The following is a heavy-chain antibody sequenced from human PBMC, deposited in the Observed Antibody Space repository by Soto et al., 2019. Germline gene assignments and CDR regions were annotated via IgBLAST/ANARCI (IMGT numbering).Heavy chain of an antibody. CDR1: GGSISSSSYY. J-gene: IGHJ4*02. V-gene: IGHV4-39*01. Sequence: SETLSLTCTVSGGSISSSSYYWGWIRQPPGKGLEWIGSIYYTRSTYYNPSLKSRVAISVDTSKNQFSLKLSSVTAADTAVYYCARQDAQTSTVITQFDYWSQGTLVTVAS. CDR2: IYYTRST. CDR3: ARQDAQTSTVITQFDY. D-gene: IGHD4-17*01.